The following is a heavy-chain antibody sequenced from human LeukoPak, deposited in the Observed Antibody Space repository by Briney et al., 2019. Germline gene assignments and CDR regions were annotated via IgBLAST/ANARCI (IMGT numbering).Heavy chain of an antibody. D-gene: IGHD3-3*01. CDR1: GFTFSTYW. J-gene: IGHJ4*02. CDR2: IKQDGSEK. V-gene: IGHV3-7*01. CDR3: ARERQNKDFWSGGDY. Sequence: PGGSLRLSCAASGFTFSTYWMSWVRQAPGKGLEWVANIKQDGSEKYYVDSVKGRFTISRDNAKNSLYLQMNTLRPGDTAVYYSARERQNKDFWSGGDYWGQGTLVTVSS.